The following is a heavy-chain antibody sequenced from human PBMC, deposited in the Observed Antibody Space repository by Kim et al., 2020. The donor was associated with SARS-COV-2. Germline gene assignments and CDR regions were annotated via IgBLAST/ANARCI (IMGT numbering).Heavy chain of an antibody. CDR2: VYYSGST. Sequence: SETLSLTCTVSSGSITTSYYWGWIRQPPGKGLEWIGTVYYSGSTYYNPSLKSRVTISVDPSKSQFSLKLSSVTAADTAVYYCARHDKTIGYCSGGSCYRGWDYCGQGTLVTVSS. J-gene: IGHJ4*02. CDR1: SGSITTSYY. CDR3: ARHDKTIGYCSGGSCYRGWDY. V-gene: IGHV4-39*01. D-gene: IGHD2-15*01.